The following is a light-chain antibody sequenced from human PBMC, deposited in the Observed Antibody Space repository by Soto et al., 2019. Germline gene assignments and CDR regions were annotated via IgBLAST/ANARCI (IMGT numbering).Light chain of an antibody. CDR1: SSNIGAGYD. Sequence: QSLLTQPPSLSGAPGQRVTISCTGSSSNIGAGYDVHWYQQLPGTTPKLLIYANTNRPSGVPDRFSGSKSGPSASLAITGLQAEDEADYYCQAYDSSLSGSVFCGGTKLTVL. V-gene: IGLV1-40*01. J-gene: IGLJ3*02. CDR2: ANT. CDR3: QAYDSSLSGSV.